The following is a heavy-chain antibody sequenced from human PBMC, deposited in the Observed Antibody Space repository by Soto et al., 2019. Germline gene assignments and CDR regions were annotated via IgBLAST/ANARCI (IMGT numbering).Heavy chain of an antibody. CDR2: INPSGGST. CDR3: ARDVGLLEWLPNHYYYYCGMDV. J-gene: IGHJ6*02. V-gene: IGHV1-46*01. CDR1: GYTFTSYY. Sequence: ASVKVSCKASGYTFTSYYMHWVRQAPGQGLEWMGIINPSGGSTSYAQKFQGRVTMTRDTSTSTIYMELSSLRSEDTAVYYCARDVGLLEWLPNHYYYYCGMDVWGQGTTVTVSS. D-gene: IGHD3-3*01.